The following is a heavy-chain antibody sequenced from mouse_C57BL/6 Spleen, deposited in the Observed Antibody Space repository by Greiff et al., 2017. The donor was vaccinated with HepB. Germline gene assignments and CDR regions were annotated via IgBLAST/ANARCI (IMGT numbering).Heavy chain of an antibody. V-gene: IGHV1-69*01. CDR1: GYTFTSYW. J-gene: IGHJ1*03. D-gene: IGHD1-1*01. CDR2: IDPSDSYT. CDR3: ARYYYYGSSSHWYFDV. Sequence: VQVQQPGAELVMPGASVKLSCKASGYTFTSYWMHWVKQRPGQGLEWIGEIDPSDSYTNHNQKFKGKSTLTVDKSSSTAYMQLSSLTSEDSAVYYCARYYYYGSSSHWYFDVWGTGTTVTVSS.